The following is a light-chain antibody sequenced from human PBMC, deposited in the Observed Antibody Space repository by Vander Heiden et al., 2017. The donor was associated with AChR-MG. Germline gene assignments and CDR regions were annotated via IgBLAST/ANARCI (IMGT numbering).Light chain of an antibody. CDR2: GAS. J-gene: IGKJ5*01. CDR1: QSVSSSY. CDR3: QQYGSSPIN. Sequence: EIVLTQSPGTLSLSPGERATLSCRASQSVSSSYLAWYQQKPGQAPRLLIYGASSRATGIPDRFSGSGSGTDFTLTISRLEPEDFAVYYCQQYGSSPINVGQGKRLEMK. V-gene: IGKV3-20*01.